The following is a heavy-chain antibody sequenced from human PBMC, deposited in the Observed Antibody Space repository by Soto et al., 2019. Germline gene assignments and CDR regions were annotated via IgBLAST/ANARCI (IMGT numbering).Heavy chain of an antibody. CDR3: ARDSEDYDILNGYPTQGAFDI. CDR2: IYHSGST. CDR1: GYSISSGYY. Sequence: SETLSLTCAVSGYSISSGYYWGWIRQPPGKGLEWIGSIYHSGSTYYNPSLKSRVTISVDTSKNQFSLKLSSVTAADTAVYYCARDSEDYDILNGYPTQGAFDIWGQGTMVTVSS. D-gene: IGHD3-9*01. J-gene: IGHJ3*02. V-gene: IGHV4-38-2*02.